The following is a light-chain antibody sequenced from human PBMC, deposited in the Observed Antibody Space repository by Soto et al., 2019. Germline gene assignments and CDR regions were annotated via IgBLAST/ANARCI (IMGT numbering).Light chain of an antibody. CDR2: AAS. CDR3: QQSYTAPAT. J-gene: IGKJ1*01. V-gene: IGKV1-39*01. Sequence: DLQMTQSPSSLSASVGDRVTITCRASQSVSSYLNWYQEKPGKAPKALIYAASTLPTGVPARFSGSGSGTEFTLTISSLQPEDFATYYCQQSYTAPATFGQGTKVEI. CDR1: QSVSSY.